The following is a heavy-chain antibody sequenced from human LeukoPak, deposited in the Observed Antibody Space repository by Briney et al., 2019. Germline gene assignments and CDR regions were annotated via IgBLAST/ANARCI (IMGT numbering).Heavy chain of an antibody. CDR3: GKTDIYFNPIDY. V-gene: IGHV4-4*02. D-gene: IGHD3-9*01. CDR2: IHRDGRT. J-gene: IGHJ4*02. CDR1: GVSISSSEW. Sequence: PSETLSFTCAVSGVSISSSEWWIWVRQPPGQGLEWIGEIHRDGRTRYNPSLTSRVTMSMDYSKNQFSLNVRFVTAADTAIYYCGKTDIYFNPIDYWGPGSLVTVSS.